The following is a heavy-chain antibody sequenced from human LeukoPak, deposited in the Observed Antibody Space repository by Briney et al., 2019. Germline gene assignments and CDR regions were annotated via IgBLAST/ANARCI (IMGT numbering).Heavy chain of an antibody. J-gene: IGHJ4*02. Sequence: GGSVKVSCKASGGTFSSYAISWVRQAPGQGLEWMGRIIPILGIANYAQKFQGRVTITADKSTSTAYMELSSLRSEDTAVYYCARKTYYYDSSQDYWGQGTLVTVSS. V-gene: IGHV1-69*04. CDR3: ARKTYYYDSSQDY. CDR2: IIPILGIA. D-gene: IGHD3-22*01. CDR1: GGTFSSYA.